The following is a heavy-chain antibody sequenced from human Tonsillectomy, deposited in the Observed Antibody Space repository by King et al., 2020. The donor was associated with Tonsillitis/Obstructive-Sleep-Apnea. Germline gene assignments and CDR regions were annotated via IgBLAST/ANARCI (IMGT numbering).Heavy chain of an antibody. CDR2: VRVSGGSP. Sequence: VQLVESGGGLVQPGGSLRLSCAASGFTFSSYAMSWVRQAPGKGLEGVSRVRVSGGSPYNEDSVKGGFTISRDNTKNSLYLQLNSLRAEDTAVYYCARVDVGFGEPYYYCYMDVWGKGTTVTVSS. CDR3: ARVDVGFGEPYYYCYMDV. D-gene: IGHD3-10*01. V-gene: IGHV3-23*04. J-gene: IGHJ6*03. CDR1: GFTFSSYA.